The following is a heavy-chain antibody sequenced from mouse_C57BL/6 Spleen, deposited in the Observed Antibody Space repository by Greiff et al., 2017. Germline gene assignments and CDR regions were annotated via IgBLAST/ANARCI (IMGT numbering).Heavy chain of an antibody. CDR2: IDPEDGET. CDR3: ARGESHYAMDY. V-gene: IGHV14-2*01. Sequence: EVKLQESGAELVKPGASVKLSCTASGFNIKDYYMPWVKQRTEQGLEWIGRIDPEDGETKYAPKFQGKATITADTSSNTAYLQLSSLTSEDTAVYYCARGESHYAMDYWGQGTSVTVSS. CDR1: GFNIKDYY. J-gene: IGHJ4*01.